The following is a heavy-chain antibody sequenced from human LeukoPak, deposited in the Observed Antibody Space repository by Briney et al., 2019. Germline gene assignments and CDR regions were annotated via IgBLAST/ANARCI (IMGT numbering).Heavy chain of an antibody. V-gene: IGHV4-4*07. D-gene: IGHD6-6*01. CDR1: GGSISSYY. J-gene: IGHJ4*02. CDR2: IYASGST. CDR3: ARDSNLEYSSSRGLGR. Sequence: PSETLSLICTVSGGSISSYYWSWIRQPAGKGLEWIGRIYASGSTYYNPSLKSRVTMSVDTSKNQFSLRLTTVTAADTAVYYCARDSNLEYSSSRGLGRWGQGILVTVSS.